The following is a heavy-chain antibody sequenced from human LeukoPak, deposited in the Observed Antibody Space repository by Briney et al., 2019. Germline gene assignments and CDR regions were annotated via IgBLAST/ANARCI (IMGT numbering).Heavy chain of an antibody. V-gene: IGHV3-23*01. CDR3: AIAYGSGSYNVLDY. CDR1: GSTFNSYA. J-gene: IGHJ4*02. CDR2: ISGSGGST. Sequence: GGSLRLSCAASGSTFNSYAMSWVRQAPGKGLEWVSTISGSGGSTYYADSVKGRFTISRDNSKNTLYLQMNSLRAEDTAVYYCAIAYGSGSYNVLDYWGQGTLVTVSS. D-gene: IGHD3-10*01.